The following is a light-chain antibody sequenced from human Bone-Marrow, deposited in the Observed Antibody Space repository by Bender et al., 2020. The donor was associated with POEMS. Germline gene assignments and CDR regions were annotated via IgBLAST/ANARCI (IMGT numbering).Light chain of an antibody. CDR2: DDK. Sequence: SSVLTQPPSVSVAPGQTARITCGRNNIGSKNVHWYQQRPGQAPVLVVYDDKDRPSGIPERFSGSNSGNTASLTIGRVEDGDEADYYCQVWDSHSVIFGGGTKVTVL. CDR1: NIGSKN. CDR3: QVWDSHSVI. V-gene: IGLV3-21*02. J-gene: IGLJ2*01.